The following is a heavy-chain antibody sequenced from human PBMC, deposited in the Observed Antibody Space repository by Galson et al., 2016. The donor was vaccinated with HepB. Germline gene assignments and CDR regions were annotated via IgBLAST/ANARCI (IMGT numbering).Heavy chain of an antibody. CDR3: ARGGTFYSL. CDR2: IYGGGSI. CDR1: GFNFRDYG. D-gene: IGHD5-18*01. J-gene: IGHJ4*02. Sequence: SLRLSCAASGFNFRDYGMHWVRQAPGKGLEWVSVIYGGGSIDYADSVKGRFSISGDISKNTVYLQMNSLRADDTAVYYCARGGTFYSLWGQGTLVTVSS. V-gene: IGHV3-53*01.